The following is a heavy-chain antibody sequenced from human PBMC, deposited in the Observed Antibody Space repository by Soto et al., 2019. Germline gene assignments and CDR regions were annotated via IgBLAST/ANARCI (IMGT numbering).Heavy chain of an antibody. CDR2: IYYSGST. CDR1: GGSISSSSYY. CDR3: ARRHPDYYDSSGYYYDWFDP. Sequence: SETLSLTCTVSGGSISSSSYYWGWIRQPPGKGLEWIGSIYYSGSTYYNPSLKSRVTISVDTSKNQFSLKLSSVTAADTAVYYCARRHPDYYDSSGYYYDWFDPWGQGTLVT. J-gene: IGHJ5*02. D-gene: IGHD3-22*01. V-gene: IGHV4-39*01.